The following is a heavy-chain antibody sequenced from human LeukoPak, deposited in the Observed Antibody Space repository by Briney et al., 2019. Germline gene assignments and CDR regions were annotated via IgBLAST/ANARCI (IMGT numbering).Heavy chain of an antibody. V-gene: IGHV4-4*07. CDR1: GGSISGYF. D-gene: IGHD5-12*01. J-gene: IGHJ4*02. CDR2: IYSSGSN. CDR3: AREPTSGREPTSGRPLDY. Sequence: SETLSLTCTVSGGSISGYFWSWIRQPAGKGLEWIGRIYSSGSNNYNLSLKSRVTMSLDTSKNHLSLNLSSVTAADTAVYYCAREPTSGREPTSGRPLDYWGQGTLVTVSS.